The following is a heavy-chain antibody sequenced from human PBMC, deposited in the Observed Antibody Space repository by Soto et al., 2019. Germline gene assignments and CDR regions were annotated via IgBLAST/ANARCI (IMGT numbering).Heavy chain of an antibody. D-gene: IGHD2-2*01. CDR3: ARSWRGSCSGTNCYPDFFDY. Sequence: SETLSLTCVVSGYSISSGFYWGWIRQLPGKGLEWIGSIYHSGSTYYKASLKSRVTISVDTSKNHISLQLGSVTAADTAVYYCARSWRGSCSGTNCYPDFFDYWGQGTLVTVSS. CDR1: GYSISSGFY. V-gene: IGHV4-38-2*01. CDR2: IYHSGST. J-gene: IGHJ4*02.